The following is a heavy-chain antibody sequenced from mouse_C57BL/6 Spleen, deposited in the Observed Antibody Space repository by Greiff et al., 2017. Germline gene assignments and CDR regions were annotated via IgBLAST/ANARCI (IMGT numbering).Heavy chain of an antibody. Sequence: VQLQQSGAELVRPGASVTLSCKASGYTFTDYEMHWVKQTPVHGLEWIGSIDPETGGTAYNQKFKGKAILTAEKSSSTAYMELRSLTSEDSAVYYCTRVDYWGQGTTLTVSS. V-gene: IGHV1-15*01. CDR1: GYTFTDYE. CDR3: TRVDY. CDR2: IDPETGGT. J-gene: IGHJ2*01.